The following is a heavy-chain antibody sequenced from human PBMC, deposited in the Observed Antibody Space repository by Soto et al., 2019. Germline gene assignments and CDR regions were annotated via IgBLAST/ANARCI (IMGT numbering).Heavy chain of an antibody. J-gene: IGHJ4*02. CDR3: AKDLTNWNDVFLWDY. V-gene: IGHV3-23*01. D-gene: IGHD1-1*01. CDR2: ISGSGGST. CDR1: GFTFSSYT. Sequence: PGGSLRLSCAASGFTFSSYTMSWVRQAPGKGLEWVSAISGSGGSTYYADSVKGRFTISRDNSKNTLYLQMNSLRAEDTAVYYCAKDLTNWNDVFLWDYWGQGTLVTVSS.